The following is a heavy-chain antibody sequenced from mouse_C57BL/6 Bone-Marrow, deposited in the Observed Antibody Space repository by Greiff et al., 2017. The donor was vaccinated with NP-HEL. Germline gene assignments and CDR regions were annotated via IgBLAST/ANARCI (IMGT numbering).Heavy chain of an antibody. D-gene: IGHD1-1*01. J-gene: IGHJ1*03. CDR3: ARIPSYYYGRDV. V-gene: IGHV2-2*01. CDR1: GFSLTSYG. CDR2: IWSGGST. Sequence: VMLVESGPGLVQPSQSLSITCTVSGFSLTSYGVHWVRQSPGKGLEWLGVIWSGGSTDYNAAFISRLSISKDNSKSQVFFKMNSLQADDTAIYYCARIPSYYYGRDVWGTGTTVTVSS.